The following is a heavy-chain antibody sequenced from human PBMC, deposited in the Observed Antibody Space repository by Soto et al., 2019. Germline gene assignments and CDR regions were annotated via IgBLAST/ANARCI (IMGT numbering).Heavy chain of an antibody. CDR1: GFDFSYYT. D-gene: IGHD4-17*01. J-gene: IGHJ3*02. CDR2: ISASSSHK. Sequence: EVQLVESGGRLVKPGESLRLSCVASGFDFSYYTMNWVRQAPGKGLEWVSAISASSSHKYSADSVRGRFTFSRDNANNSLYLQMNNLRGEDTAVYYCARLRSDAFDIWGQGTLVTVSS. CDR3: ARLRSDAFDI. V-gene: IGHV3-21*02.